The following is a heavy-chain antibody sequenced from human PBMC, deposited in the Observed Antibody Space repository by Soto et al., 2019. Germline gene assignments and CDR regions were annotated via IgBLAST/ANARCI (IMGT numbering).Heavy chain of an antibody. CDR3: ARAPAAGITDYGMDV. J-gene: IGHJ6*02. V-gene: IGHV1-3*01. CDR2: INAGNGNT. CDR1: GYTFSNYA. Sequence: ASVKVSFKASGYTFSNYAMHWVRQAPGQRLEWMGWINAGNGNTKYSQKFQGRVTITRDTSASTAYMELSSLRSEDTAVYYCARAPAAGITDYGMDVWGQGTTVTVSS. D-gene: IGHD6-13*01.